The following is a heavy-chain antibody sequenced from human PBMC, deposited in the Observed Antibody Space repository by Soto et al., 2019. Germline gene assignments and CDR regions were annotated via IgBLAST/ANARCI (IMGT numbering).Heavy chain of an antibody. V-gene: IGHV3-11*06. D-gene: IGHD2-15*01. Sequence: WGSRRLSCAGSGFTFGDSYMSWIRQAPGKGLEWLSYISPGSRYPAYADSVKGRFTISRDNAKRSLYLQMMSLTAEDKAIYYCVRVGGGGLVDAWGQGTMV. CDR2: ISPGSRYP. CDR3: VRVGGGGLVDA. J-gene: IGHJ3*01. CDR1: GFTFGDSY.